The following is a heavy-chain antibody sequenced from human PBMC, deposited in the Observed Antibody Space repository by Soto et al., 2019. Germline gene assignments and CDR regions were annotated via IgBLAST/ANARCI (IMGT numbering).Heavy chain of an antibody. CDR1: GYTFTSYD. Sequence: ASVKVSCKASGYTFTSYDINWVRQATGQGLEWMGWMNPNSGNTGYAQKFQGRVTMTRDTSTSTVYMELSSLRSEDTAVYYCARTLGPHHMDVWGQGTTFTVSS. J-gene: IGHJ6*02. V-gene: IGHV1-8*01. CDR3: ARTLGPHHMDV. CDR2: MNPNSGNT.